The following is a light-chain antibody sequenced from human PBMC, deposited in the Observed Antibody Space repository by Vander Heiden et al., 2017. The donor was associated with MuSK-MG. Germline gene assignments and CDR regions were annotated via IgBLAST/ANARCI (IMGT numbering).Light chain of an antibody. CDR2: AAS. Sequence: DIQMTQSPSSLSASVGDRVTITCRARQSISSDLNWYQQTAGKAPKLLIYAASSLHSGVPSRFSGSGSGTFFTLTISSLPPEDFATYYCQQSYSTLRFGQGTKLAIK. J-gene: IGKJ2*03. CDR1: QSISSD. CDR3: QQSYSTLR. V-gene: IGKV1-39*01.